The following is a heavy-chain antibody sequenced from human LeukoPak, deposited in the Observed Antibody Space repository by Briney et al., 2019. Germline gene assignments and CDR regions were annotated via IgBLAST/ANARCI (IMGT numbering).Heavy chain of an antibody. CDR1: GFTFSSYA. V-gene: IGHV3-30*04. Sequence: GGSLRLSCAASGFTFSSYAMHWVRQAPGKGLEWVAVISYDGSNKYYADSVKGRFTISRDNSKNTLYLQMNSLRAEDTAVYYRARDGNDYGDLPKVYWGQGTLVTVSS. D-gene: IGHD4-17*01. CDR3: ARDGNDYGDLPKVY. J-gene: IGHJ4*02. CDR2: ISYDGSNK.